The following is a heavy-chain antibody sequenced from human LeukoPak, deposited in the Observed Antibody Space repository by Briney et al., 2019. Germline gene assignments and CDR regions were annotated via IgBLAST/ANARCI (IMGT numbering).Heavy chain of an antibody. V-gene: IGHV4-4*07. CDR2: IYISGST. CDR3: ARQYRSGGSCYSAKSLSYMDV. CDR1: GGSISSYY. D-gene: IGHD2-15*01. Sequence: TETLSLTCTLSGGSISSYYWRWIRQPARRGLEWIGRIYISGSTNYNPPLKRRVTISVDTSKNHLFLKLASVSAAPTAGRYFARQYRSGGSCYSAKSLSYMDVWGKGTTVTVSS. J-gene: IGHJ6*03.